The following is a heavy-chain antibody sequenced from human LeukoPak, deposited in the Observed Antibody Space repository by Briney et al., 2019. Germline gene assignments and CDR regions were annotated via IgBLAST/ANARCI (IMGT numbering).Heavy chain of an antibody. J-gene: IGHJ4*02. D-gene: IGHD2-2*01. CDR1: GFTFKSHA. CDR3: ARDLSTCYATDY. CDR2: ISYDATKK. Sequence: GGSLRLSCAASGFTFKSHAMHWVRQAPGKGLEWVAFISYDATKKDYVDSVKGRFTVSRDNSKSILYLQMNSLRLEDTAVYYCARDLSTCYATDYWGQGTLVTVSS. V-gene: IGHV3-30-3*01.